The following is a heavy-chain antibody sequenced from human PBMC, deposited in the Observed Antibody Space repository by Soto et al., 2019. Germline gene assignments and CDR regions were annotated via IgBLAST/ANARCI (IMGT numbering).Heavy chain of an antibody. J-gene: IGHJ4*02. V-gene: IGHV1-69*13. D-gene: IGHD3-22*01. CDR3: APSGRDYYASSGSLDY. Sequence: SVKVSFKAYGGTFSSYAISWVRQAPGQGLEWMGGIIPIFGTANYAQKFQGRVTITADESTSTAYMELSSLRSEDTAVYYCAPSGRDYYASSGSLDYWGQGTLVTVSS. CDR2: IIPIFGTA. CDR1: GGTFSSYA.